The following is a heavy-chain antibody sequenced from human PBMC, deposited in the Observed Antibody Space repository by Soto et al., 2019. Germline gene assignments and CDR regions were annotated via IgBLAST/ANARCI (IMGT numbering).Heavy chain of an antibody. V-gene: IGHV2-5*02. J-gene: IGHJ6*02. CDR1: GFSLSTGGVG. D-gene: IGHD2-21*02. Sequence: QITLKESGPSLVKPTQTLTLTCTFSGFSLSTGGVGVGWIRQPPGKALEWLALIYWADDKRYSPSLRSRLTVTQDTSKNQVVLTMTNMDPVDTATYYCAHSRCGGDCLQSDSYPYYYGMAVWGQGTTVTVSS. CDR3: AHSRCGGDCLQSDSYPYYYGMAV. CDR2: IYWADDK.